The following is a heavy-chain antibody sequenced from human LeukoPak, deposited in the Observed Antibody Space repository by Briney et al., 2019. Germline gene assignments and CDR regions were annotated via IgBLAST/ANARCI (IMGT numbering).Heavy chain of an antibody. CDR3: VRDSRGYQSGSSGIFQY. J-gene: IGHJ1*01. CDR1: AFIFSSYT. Sequence: PGGSLRLSCAASAFIFSSYTMHWVRQAPGKGLEWVAAVSKDGSKNYYADSVKGRFTISRDNSKNTLFLQMNSLRAEDTAVYFCVRDSRGYQSGSSGIFQYWGQGTLVTVSS. V-gene: IGHV3-30*01. D-gene: IGHD2-15*01. CDR2: VSKDGSKN.